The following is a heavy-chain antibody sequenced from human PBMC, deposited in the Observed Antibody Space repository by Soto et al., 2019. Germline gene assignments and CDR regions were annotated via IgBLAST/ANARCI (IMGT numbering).Heavy chain of an antibody. CDR2: IYYSGST. Sequence: PSETLSLTCTVSGGSISSYYWSWIRQPPGKGLEWIGYIYYSGSTNYNPSLKSRVTISVDTSKNQYSLKLSSVTAADTAVYYCASRRSGDIRFDYWGQGTLVTVSS. J-gene: IGHJ4*02. D-gene: IGHD3-3*01. CDR1: GGSISSYY. V-gene: IGHV4-59*01. CDR3: ASRRSGDIRFDY.